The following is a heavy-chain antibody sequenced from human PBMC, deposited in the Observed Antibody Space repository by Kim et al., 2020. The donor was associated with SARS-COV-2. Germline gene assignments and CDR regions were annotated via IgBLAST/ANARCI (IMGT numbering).Heavy chain of an antibody. D-gene: IGHD3-22*01. Sequence: ADSVKGRFTISRDNARNSLYLQMNSLRAEDTAVYYCARDASVLVRGYIDYWGQGTLVTVSS. J-gene: IGHJ4*02. V-gene: IGHV3-48*03. CDR3: ARDASVLVRGYIDY.